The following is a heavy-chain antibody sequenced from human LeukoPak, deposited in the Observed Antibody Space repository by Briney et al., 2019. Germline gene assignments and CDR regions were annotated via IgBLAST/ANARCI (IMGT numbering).Heavy chain of an antibody. CDR3: VRYRSGSGRFDD. Sequence: PSETPSLTCTVSGDSISGQTYSWGWVRQPPGKGLEWIGYLYYTENTYYNPSLKSRATISVDTSKIQFSLRLSSVTAEDTGIYYCVRYRSGSGRFDDWGQGTLVTVSS. CDR2: LYYTENT. J-gene: IGHJ4*02. D-gene: IGHD3-16*02. CDR1: GDSISGQTYS. V-gene: IGHV4-39*01.